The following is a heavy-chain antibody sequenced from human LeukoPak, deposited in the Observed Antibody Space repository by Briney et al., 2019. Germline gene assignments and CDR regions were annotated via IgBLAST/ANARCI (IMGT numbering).Heavy chain of an antibody. CDR2: ISSSGSTI. J-gene: IGHJ4*02. Sequence: GGSLRLSCAASGFTFSSYEMNWVRQAPGKGLEWVSYISSSGSTIYHADSVKGRFTISRDNAKNSLYLQMNSLRAEDTAVYYCARDGAGLYMVRGEIDYFDYWGQGTLVTVSS. CDR3: ARDGAGLYMVRGEIDYFDY. CDR1: GFTFSSYE. V-gene: IGHV3-48*03. D-gene: IGHD3-10*01.